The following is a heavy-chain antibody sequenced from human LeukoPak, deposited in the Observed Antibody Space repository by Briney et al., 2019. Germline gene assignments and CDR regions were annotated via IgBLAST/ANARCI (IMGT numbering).Heavy chain of an antibody. D-gene: IGHD5-12*01. CDR2: IIPILGIA. CDR3: ARDLIVATVGVDN. CDR1: GGTFSSYA. Sequence: SVKVSCKASGGTFSSYAISWVRQAPGQGLEWMGRIIPILGIANYAQKFQGRVTITADKSTSTAYMEPSSLRSEDTAVYYCARDLIVATVGVDNWGQGTLVTVSS. J-gene: IGHJ4*02. V-gene: IGHV1-69*04.